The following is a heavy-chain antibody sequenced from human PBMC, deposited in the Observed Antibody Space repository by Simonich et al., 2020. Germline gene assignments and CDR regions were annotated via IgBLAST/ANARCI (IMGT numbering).Heavy chain of an antibody. V-gene: IGHV3-23*01. CDR2: ISGSGGST. D-gene: IGHD1-26*01. Sequence: EVQLLESGGGLVQPGGSLRLSCAASGFTFSSYAMSWVRQAPGKGAECVSPISGSGGSTYYADSVKGRFTISRDNSKNTLYLQMNSLRAEDTAVYYCAKDSSLVGATDWFDPWGQGTLVTVSS. J-gene: IGHJ5*02. CDR3: AKDSSLVGATDWFDP. CDR1: GFTFSSYA.